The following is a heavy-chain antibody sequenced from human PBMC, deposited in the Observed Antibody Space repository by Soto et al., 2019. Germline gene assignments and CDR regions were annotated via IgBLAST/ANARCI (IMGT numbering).Heavy chain of an antibody. CDR2: IHYSGNT. CDR1: GGSITGDSYY. V-gene: IGHV4-39*01. D-gene: IGHD2-2*01. Sequence: QLYLQSSGPGLVNPSVTLSLTCRVSGGSITGDSYYWGWVRKPPGMWLEWIGNIHYSGNTHSDPSLKSRISMSGDTAKSQFSLSLSSETAADTAVYYCVCSLGPTTGIDYWGQGILVTVSS. J-gene: IGHJ4*02. CDR3: VCSLGPTTGIDY.